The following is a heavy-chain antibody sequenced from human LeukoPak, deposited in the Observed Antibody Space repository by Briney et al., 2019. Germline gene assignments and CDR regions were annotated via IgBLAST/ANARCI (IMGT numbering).Heavy chain of an antibody. J-gene: IGHJ4*02. CDR3: ARHVCYEYFDY. Sequence: SETLSLTCTVSGVSISSSGYYWGWIRQPPGKGLEWIGSIYYSGTTYYNPSLKSRVAVSVDTSKSQFSLKLSSVTAAATAVLFCARHVCYEYFDYWGQGALVTVSS. D-gene: IGHD5-12*01. CDR1: GVSISSSGYY. V-gene: IGHV4-39*01. CDR2: IYYSGTT.